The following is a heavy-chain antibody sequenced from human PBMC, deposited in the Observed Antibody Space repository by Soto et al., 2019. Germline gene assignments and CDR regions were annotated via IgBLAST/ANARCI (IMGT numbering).Heavy chain of an antibody. CDR1: GGSISSGTYY. D-gene: IGHD3-22*01. CDR2: IYYSGST. V-gene: IGHV4-31*03. CDR3: ARDWSDSSGYYASLDY. J-gene: IGHJ4*02. Sequence: QVQLQESGPGLVKPSQTLSLTCTVSGGSISSGTYYWSWIRQHPGKGLEWIGYIYYSGSTYYNPSLKSRVTISVDTSNNQFCLKLSSVTAADMAVYYCARDWSDSSGYYASLDYWGQGTLVTVSS.